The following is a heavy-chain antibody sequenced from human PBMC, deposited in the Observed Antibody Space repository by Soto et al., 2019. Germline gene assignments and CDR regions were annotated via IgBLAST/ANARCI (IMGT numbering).Heavy chain of an antibody. CDR2: INTGNGNT. CDR1: GYTFRSYA. J-gene: IGHJ3*02. CDR3: ARDAPMQHSFDI. D-gene: IGHD2-2*01. V-gene: IGHV1-3*04. Sequence: ASVKVSCKASGYTFRSYAIHWVRQAPGERLEWMGWINTGNGNTKYSQKFQGRVTITRDTSASTAYMELSSLRSEDTAVYSCARDAPMQHSFDIWGQGTMVTVSS.